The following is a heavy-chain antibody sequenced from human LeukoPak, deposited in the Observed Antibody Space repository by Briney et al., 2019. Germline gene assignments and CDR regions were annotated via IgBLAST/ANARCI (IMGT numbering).Heavy chain of an antibody. CDR1: GYSFTSYW. D-gene: IGHD6-13*01. Sequence: GESLKISCKGSGYSFTSYWIGWVRRIPGKGLEWMGIFYPGDSDTRYSPSFQGQVTISADKSISTADLQWSSLKASDTAMYYCARQGRAAAVYTERYYYYGMDVWGQETTVTVSS. V-gene: IGHV5-51*01. J-gene: IGHJ6*02. CDR3: ARQGRAAAVYTERYYYYGMDV. CDR2: FYPGDSDT.